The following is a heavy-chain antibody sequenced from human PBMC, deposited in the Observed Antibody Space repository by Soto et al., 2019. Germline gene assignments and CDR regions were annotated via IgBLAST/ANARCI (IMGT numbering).Heavy chain of an antibody. CDR3: XXXXXGYNFGAVY. CDR2: IIPKLASA. D-gene: IGHD5-12*01. V-gene: IGHV1-69*01. J-gene: IGHJ4*02. CDR1: GGGNLRDYR. Sequence: QVQLVQSGAEVKEPGSSVKVSCTASGGGNLRDYRTTWVRRAPGQGLEWMGGIIPKLASANYAQNFQGRVTVTADESTXXXXXXXXXXXXXXXXXXXXXXXXXGYNFGAVYWGQGTPVTVSS.